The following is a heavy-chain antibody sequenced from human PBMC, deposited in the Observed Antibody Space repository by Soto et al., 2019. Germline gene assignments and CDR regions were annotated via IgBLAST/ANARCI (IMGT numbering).Heavy chain of an antibody. CDR2: ISYDGSNK. CDR1: GFTFSSYG. J-gene: IGHJ4*02. V-gene: IGHV3-30*18. Sequence: QVQLVESGGGVVQPGRSLRLSCAASGFTFSSYGMHLVRQAPGKGLEWVAVISYDGSNKYYADSVKGRFTISRDNSKNTLYLQMNSLRAEDTAVYYCAKDFEYWGQGTLVTVSS. CDR3: AKDFEY.